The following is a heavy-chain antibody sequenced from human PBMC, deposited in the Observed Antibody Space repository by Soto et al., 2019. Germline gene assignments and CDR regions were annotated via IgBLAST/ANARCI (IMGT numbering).Heavy chain of an antibody. V-gene: IGHV4-39*01. CDR2: IYYNEST. J-gene: IGHJ6*02. CDR3: AITVVVVAATRDQYSYYYYYGMDV. Sequence: SETLSLTCTVSGGSISSSSYYWGWIRQPPGKGLEWIGSIYYNESTYYNPYLKSRDTKSVDTSKNQFSMKLSSVTATDTTVYYCAITVVVVAATRDQYSYYYYYGMDVWGQGTTVTVSS. D-gene: IGHD2-15*01. CDR1: GGSISSSSYY.